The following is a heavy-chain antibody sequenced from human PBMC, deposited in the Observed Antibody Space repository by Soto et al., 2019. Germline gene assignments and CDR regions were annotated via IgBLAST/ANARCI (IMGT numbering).Heavy chain of an antibody. CDR2: FSLSGTT. V-gene: IGHV4-61*02. J-gene: IGHJ4*02. Sequence: PSETLSLTCTVSGGSTSSGSYYWTWIRQPAGKGLEWIGRFSLSGTTNYNPSLRSRVTMSADVSKNQFSLRLTSVTAADTALYYCARGMTPPGAPAWYYFDSWGQGTLVTVSS. CDR1: GGSTSSGSYY. D-gene: IGHD2-8*02. CDR3: ARGMTPPGAPAWYYFDS.